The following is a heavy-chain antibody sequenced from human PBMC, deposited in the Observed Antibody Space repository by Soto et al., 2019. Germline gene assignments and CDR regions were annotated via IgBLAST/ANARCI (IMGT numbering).Heavy chain of an antibody. CDR3: ARDHESTTYYDFWSGYNDNYGMEV. V-gene: IGHV1-18*04. J-gene: IGHJ6*02. CDR2: ISAYNGNT. CDR1: GYTFTSYG. Sequence: QVQLVQSGAEVKKPGASVKVSCKASGYTFTSYGISWVRQAPGQGLEWMGWISAYNGNTNYAQKLQGRVTMTTDTSTSTAYMELRSLRSDDTSVYYCARDHESTTYYDFWSGYNDNYGMEVWGQGTTVTFSS. D-gene: IGHD3-3*01.